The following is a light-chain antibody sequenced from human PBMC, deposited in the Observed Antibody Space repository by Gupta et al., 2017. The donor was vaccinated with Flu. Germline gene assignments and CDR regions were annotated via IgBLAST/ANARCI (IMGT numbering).Light chain of an antibody. V-gene: IGKV1-39*01. CDR1: QSISSY. CDR2: AAS. J-gene: IGKJ3*01. Sequence: ASVGDRVTITCRASQSISSYLNWYQQKPGKAPKLLIYAASSLQSGVPSRFSGSGSGTDFTLTISSLQPEDFATYYCQQSYSTLFTFGPGTKVDIK. CDR3: QQSYSTLFT.